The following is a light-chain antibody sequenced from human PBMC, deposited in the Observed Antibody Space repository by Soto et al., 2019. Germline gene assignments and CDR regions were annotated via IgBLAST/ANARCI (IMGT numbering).Light chain of an antibody. V-gene: IGLV2-14*01. CDR2: DVS. CDR1: SSDVGGYNY. Sequence: QSVLTQPASVSGSPGQSITTSCTGTSSDVGGYNYVSWYQQHPGKAPKLMIYDVSNRPSGVSNRFSGSKSGNTASLTISGLQAEDEADYYCSSYTSRSPHYVFGTGTKVTV. J-gene: IGLJ1*01. CDR3: SSYTSRSPHYV.